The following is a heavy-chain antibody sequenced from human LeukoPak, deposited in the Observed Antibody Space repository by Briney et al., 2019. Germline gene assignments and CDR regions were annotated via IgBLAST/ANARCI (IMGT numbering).Heavy chain of an antibody. J-gene: IGHJ4*02. CDR3: ARGKSPIDY. CDR2: ISSSSSTI. CDR1: GFTFSIYS. V-gene: IGHV3-48*04. Sequence: GGSLRLSCAASGFTFSIYSMNWVRQAPGKGLEWVSYISSSSSTIYYADSVKCRFTISRDNAKNSLYLQMNSLRAEDTAVYYCARGKSPIDYWGQGTLVTVSS.